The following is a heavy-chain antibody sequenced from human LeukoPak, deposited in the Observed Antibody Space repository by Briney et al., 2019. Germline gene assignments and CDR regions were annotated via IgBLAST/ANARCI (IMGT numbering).Heavy chain of an antibody. D-gene: IGHD6-25*01. Sequence: GGSLRLSCTASGFPFSGYWMSWVRQAPGKGLEWVANINQDGNRKYHVDSVKGRLTISRDNARNSLSLQLNSLRVEDTALYFCAREIPGAASAFDYWGQGTLVTVSS. V-gene: IGHV3-7*03. CDR3: AREIPGAASAFDY. CDR2: INQDGNRK. J-gene: IGHJ4*02. CDR1: GFPFSGYW.